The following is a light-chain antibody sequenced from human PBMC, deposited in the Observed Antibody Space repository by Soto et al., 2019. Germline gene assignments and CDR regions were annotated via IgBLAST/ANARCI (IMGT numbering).Light chain of an antibody. CDR2: GAS. CDR1: QSIASR. V-gene: IGKV1-39*01. CDR3: QQTDTIPRT. Sequence: DIQMTQSPSSLSASVGDRVTITCRASQSIASRLNWYQQKPGSAPKLLLYGASTLESGVPSRFSGSGSGTDFTLTVSSLQVEDFATYYCQQTDTIPRTFGQGTKVDVK. J-gene: IGKJ1*01.